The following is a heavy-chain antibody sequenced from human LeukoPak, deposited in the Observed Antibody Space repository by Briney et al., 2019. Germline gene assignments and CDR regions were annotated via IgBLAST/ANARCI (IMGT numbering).Heavy chain of an antibody. CDR3: ATESIVGATPRDAFDI. CDR1: GYTLTELS. D-gene: IGHD1-26*01. Sequence: ASVKVSCKVSGYTLTELSMHWVRQAPGKGLEWMGGFDPEDGETIYAQKFQGRVTMTEDTSTDTAYMELSSLRSEDTAVYYCATESIVGATPRDAFDIWGQGTMVTVSS. V-gene: IGHV1-24*01. J-gene: IGHJ3*02. CDR2: FDPEDGET.